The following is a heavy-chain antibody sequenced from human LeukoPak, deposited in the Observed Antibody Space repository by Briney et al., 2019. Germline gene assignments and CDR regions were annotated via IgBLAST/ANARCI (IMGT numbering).Heavy chain of an antibody. Sequence: TGGSLRLSCAASGFTFSSYSMNWVRQAPGKGLEWVSSISSSSSYIYYADSVKGRFTISRDNSKNTLYLQMNSLRAEDTAVYYCARSPDCSSTSCRDYWGQGTLVTVSS. V-gene: IGHV3-21*04. J-gene: IGHJ4*02. CDR1: GFTFSSYS. CDR2: ISSSSSYI. CDR3: ARSPDCSSTSCRDY. D-gene: IGHD2-2*01.